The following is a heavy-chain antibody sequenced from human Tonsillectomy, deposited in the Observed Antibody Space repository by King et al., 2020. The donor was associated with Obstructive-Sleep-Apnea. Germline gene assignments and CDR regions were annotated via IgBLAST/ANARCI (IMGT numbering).Heavy chain of an antibody. CDR3: ARDLLELATTSLIYYYYYGMDV. CDR1: GFTFSSYG. Sequence: VQLVESGGGVVQPGRSLRLSCAASGFTFSSYGMHWVRQAPGKGLEWVAVISYDGNNKFYADSVKGRFTISRDNSKNTLYLQMNSLRAEDTAVYYCARDLLELATTSLIYYYYYGMDVWGQGTTVTVSS. V-gene: IGHV3-30*03. D-gene: IGHD5-24*01. CDR2: ISYDGNNK. J-gene: IGHJ6*02.